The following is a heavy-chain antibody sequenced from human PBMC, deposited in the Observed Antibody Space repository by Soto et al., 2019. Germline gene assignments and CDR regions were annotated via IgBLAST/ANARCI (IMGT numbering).Heavy chain of an antibody. Sequence: GGSLRLSCATSGLPFSDYYMSWIRQAPGKGLEWLSHISPKSTYRNYADSVKGRFTISRDNTKSSLFLQMNSLGVEDTAVYYCARGGGGGLFEHWGQGVLVTVSS. J-gene: IGHJ4*02. CDR3: ARGGGGGLFEH. D-gene: IGHD2-21*01. CDR2: ISPKSTYR. CDR1: GLPFSDYY. V-gene: IGHV3-11*06.